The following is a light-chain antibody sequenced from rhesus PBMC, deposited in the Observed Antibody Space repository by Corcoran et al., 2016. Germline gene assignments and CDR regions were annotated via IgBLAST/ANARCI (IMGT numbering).Light chain of an antibody. J-gene: IGKJ2*01. CDR2: KAS. V-gene: IGKV1-22*01. CDR3: QQYSSGPPYS. CDR1: QSINSW. Sequence: DIQMTQSPSSLSASVGDTVTITCRASQSINSWLAWYQQKPGKAPKLLIYKASTLQNGGPSRFSGSGSGTDFTLTISSLQSEDFATYFCQQYSSGPPYSFGQGTKVDIK.